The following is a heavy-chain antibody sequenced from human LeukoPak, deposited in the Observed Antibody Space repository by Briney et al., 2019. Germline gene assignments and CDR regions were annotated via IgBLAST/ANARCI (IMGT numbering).Heavy chain of an antibody. CDR1: RSSFREYN. D-gene: IGHD2-21*02. Sequence: WDPLPLTSAYYRSSFREYNWIGIRQPPGKGLKWIGGINHGGSTNYNPSLRSRVTISVDTSKNQFSLRLRSVSAADTAVYYCARGWVVTAYAPFDPWGQGTLVIVSS. V-gene: IGHV4-34*01. CDR2: INHGGST. CDR3: ARGWVVTAYAPFDP. J-gene: IGHJ5*02.